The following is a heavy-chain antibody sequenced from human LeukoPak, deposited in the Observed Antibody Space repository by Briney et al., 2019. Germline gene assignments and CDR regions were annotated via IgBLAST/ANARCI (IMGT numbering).Heavy chain of an antibody. CDR3: ARDGVAGGFDY. CDR2: IYHSGST. V-gene: IGHV4-59*01. Sequence: SETLSLTCTVSGGSLNNYYWSWIRQPPGKGLEWIGSIYHSGSTNHNSSLKSRVTISVDTSKNQYSLKLSSVTAADTAVYYCARDGVAGGFDYWGQGTLVTVSS. CDR1: GGSLNNYY. J-gene: IGHJ4*02. D-gene: IGHD6-19*01.